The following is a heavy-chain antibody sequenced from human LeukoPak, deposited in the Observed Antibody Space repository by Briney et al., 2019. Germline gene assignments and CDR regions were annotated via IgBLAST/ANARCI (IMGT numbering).Heavy chain of an antibody. CDR3: ARVMTDSTGTEFDP. Sequence: GGSLRLSRAASGFTFSSYSMNWVRQAPGKGLEWVSYISSSSSTIYYADSVKGRFTISRDNAKNSLYLQMNSLRAEDTAVYYCARVMTDSTGTEFDPWGQGTLVTVSS. CDR1: GFTFSSYS. V-gene: IGHV3-48*01. CDR2: ISSSSSTI. J-gene: IGHJ5*02. D-gene: IGHD1/OR15-1a*01.